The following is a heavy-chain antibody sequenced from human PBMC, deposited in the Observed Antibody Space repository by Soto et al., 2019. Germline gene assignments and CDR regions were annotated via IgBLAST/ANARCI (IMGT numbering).Heavy chain of an antibody. V-gene: IGHV4-39*01. Sequence: QVQLLESGPGLVKPSETLSLTCTVSGDSIGTTHSYWAWIRQSPGKGLEWIGNIHYSGSTYYMPSLRSRVTLSVDKSKNQFSLRLTSVTAEDTAFYYCARHEGNGNVWPLDYWGQGILVTVSS. J-gene: IGHJ4*02. CDR1: GDSIGTTHSY. CDR3: ARHEGNGNVWPLDY. D-gene: IGHD2-8*01. CDR2: IHYSGST.